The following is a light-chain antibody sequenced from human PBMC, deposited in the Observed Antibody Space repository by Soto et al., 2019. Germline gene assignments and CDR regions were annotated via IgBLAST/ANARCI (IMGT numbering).Light chain of an antibody. V-gene: IGKV3-20*01. J-gene: IGKJ1*01. Sequence: EIVLTQSPGALSLSPGERATLSCRASQSVSSSYLAWYQQKPGQAPRLLIYGASSRATGIPDRFSGSGFGTDFTLTISRLEPEDFAVYYCQQYGSSSWRFGQGTKVDIK. CDR3: QQYGSSSWR. CDR1: QSVSSSY. CDR2: GAS.